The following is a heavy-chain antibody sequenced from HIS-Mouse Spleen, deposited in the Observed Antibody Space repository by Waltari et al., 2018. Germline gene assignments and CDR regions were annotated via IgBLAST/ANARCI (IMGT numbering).Heavy chain of an antibody. CDR2: INPNRGGT. V-gene: IGHV1-2*02. D-gene: IGHD7-27*01. J-gene: IGHJ4*02. Sequence: QVQLVQSGAEVKKPGASVKVSCKASGYTFTGYYMHWVRQAPGQGRCWMGLINPNRGGTNYAQKFQGRVTMTRDTSISTAYMELSRLRSDDTAVYYCARDQLGGFDYWGQGTLVTVSS. CDR3: ARDQLGGFDY. CDR1: GYTFTGYY.